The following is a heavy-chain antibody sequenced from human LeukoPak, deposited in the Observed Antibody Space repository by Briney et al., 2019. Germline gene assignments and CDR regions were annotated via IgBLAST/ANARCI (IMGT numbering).Heavy chain of an antibody. CDR3: AKDWGYGEAGIDF. J-gene: IGHJ4*02. V-gene: IGHV3-7*04. D-gene: IGHD6-13*01. CDR1: GFTFSTCW. Sequence: GGSLRLSCAASGFTFSTCWMSWVRQAPGKGVEWVAIIKGDGSEKAYVDSVKGRFSISRDNAENSLYLQMSSLRAEDTAVYYCAKDWGYGEAGIDFWGQGTLVTVS. CDR2: IKGDGSEK.